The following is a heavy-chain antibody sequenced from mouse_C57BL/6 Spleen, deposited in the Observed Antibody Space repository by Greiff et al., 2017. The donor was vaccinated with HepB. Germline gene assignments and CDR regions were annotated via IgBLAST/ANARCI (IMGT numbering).Heavy chain of an antibody. J-gene: IGHJ1*03. CDR2: ISNLAYSI. Sequence: EVQLVESGGGLVQPGGSLKLSCAASGFTFSDYGMAWVRQAPRKGPEWVAFISNLAYSIYYADTVTGRFTISRANAKNTLYLEMSSLRSEDTAMYYCARGMGYFDVWGTGTTVTVSS. CDR3: ARGMGYFDV. CDR1: GFTFSDYG. V-gene: IGHV5-15*01.